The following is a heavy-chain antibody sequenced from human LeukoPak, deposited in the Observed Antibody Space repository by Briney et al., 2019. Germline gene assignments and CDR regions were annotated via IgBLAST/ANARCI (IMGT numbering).Heavy chain of an antibody. Sequence: ASVKVSCKASGYMFNAYYMHWVRQAPGQGLEWMGRINPSSGATNYAQKFQGRVTMTRDTSINTAYMDLSRLRSDDTAVFYCARIVPALDAFDIWGQGTMVTVSS. V-gene: IGHV1-2*06. CDR1: GYMFNAYY. D-gene: IGHD2-2*01. CDR2: INPSSGAT. CDR3: ARIVPALDAFDI. J-gene: IGHJ3*02.